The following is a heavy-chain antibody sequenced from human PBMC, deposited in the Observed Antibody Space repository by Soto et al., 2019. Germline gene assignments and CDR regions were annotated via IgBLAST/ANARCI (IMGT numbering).Heavy chain of an antibody. J-gene: IGHJ3*02. Sequence: QVQLVESGGGVVQPGRSLRLSCAASGFTFSSYAMHWVRQAPGKGLEWVAVISYDGSNKYYADSVKGRFTISRDNSKNTLYLQMNSLRAEDTAVYYCARDRNFPVYAFDIWGQGTMVTVSS. CDR3: ARDRNFPVYAFDI. CDR2: ISYDGSNK. D-gene: IGHD3-3*01. CDR1: GFTFSSYA. V-gene: IGHV3-30-3*01.